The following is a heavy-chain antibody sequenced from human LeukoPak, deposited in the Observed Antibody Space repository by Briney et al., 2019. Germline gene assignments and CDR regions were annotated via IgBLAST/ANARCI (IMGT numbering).Heavy chain of an antibody. V-gene: IGHV4-59*01. D-gene: IGHD2-2*01. CDR3: VKSNSRYQPWTLDI. CDR2: IYYSGST. J-gene: IGHJ3*02. Sequence: SETLSLTCSVSGGSISPYYWSWIRQPPGKGLEWIGYIYYSGSTNYNPSLKSRVTISVDTSKNQFSLKLSSVTAADTAMYYCVKSNSRYQPWTLDIWGRGTMVTVSS. CDR1: GGSISPYY.